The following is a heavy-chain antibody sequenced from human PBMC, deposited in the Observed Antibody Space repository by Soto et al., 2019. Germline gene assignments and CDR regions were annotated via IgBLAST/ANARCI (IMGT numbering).Heavy chain of an antibody. CDR3: ARDPSDYGDYYFDY. CDR2: ISYDGSNK. J-gene: IGHJ4*02. Sequence: ESGGGVVPPGRSLRLSCAASGFTFSSYAMHWVRQAPGKGLEWVAVISYDGSNKYYADSVKGRFTISRDNSKNTLYLQMNSLRAEDTAVYYCARDPSDYGDYYFDYWGQGTLVTVSS. V-gene: IGHV3-30-3*01. D-gene: IGHD4-17*01. CDR1: GFTFSSYA.